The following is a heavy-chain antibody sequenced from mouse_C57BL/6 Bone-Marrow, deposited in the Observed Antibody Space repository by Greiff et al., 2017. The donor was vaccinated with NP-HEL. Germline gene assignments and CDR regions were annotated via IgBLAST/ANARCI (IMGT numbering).Heavy chain of an antibody. D-gene: IGHD4-1*01. V-gene: IGHV1-63*01. CDR1: GYTFTNYW. CDR2: IYPGGGYT. Sequence: QVQLQQSGAELVRPGTSVKMSCKASGYTFTNYWIGWAKQRPGHGLEWIGDIYPGGGYTNYNEKFKGKATLTADKSSSTAYMQFSSLTSKDSAMYDCARRDWVRGFAYWGQGTLVTVSA. CDR3: ARRDWVRGFAY. J-gene: IGHJ3*01.